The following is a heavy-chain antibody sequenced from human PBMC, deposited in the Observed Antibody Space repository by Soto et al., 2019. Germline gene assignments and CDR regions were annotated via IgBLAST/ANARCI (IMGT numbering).Heavy chain of an antibody. CDR1: GFTFSNAW. J-gene: IGHJ4*02. CDR2: IKSKTDGGTT. Sequence: GGSLRLSCAASGFTFSNAWMSWVRQAPGKGLEWVGRIKSKTDGGTTDYAAPVKGRFTISRDDSKNTLYLQMNSLKTEDTAVYYCTRGPHCTNGVCYDYWGQGTLVTVSS. CDR3: TRGPHCTNGVCYDY. V-gene: IGHV3-15*01. D-gene: IGHD2-8*01.